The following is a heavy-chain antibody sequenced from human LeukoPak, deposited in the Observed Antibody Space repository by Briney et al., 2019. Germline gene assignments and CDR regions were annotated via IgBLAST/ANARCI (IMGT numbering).Heavy chain of an antibody. V-gene: IGHV4-34*01. J-gene: IGHJ5*02. CDR1: GGSFSGYY. CDR3: AINRGLRGSGWFAP. CDR2: INHSGST. D-gene: IGHD3-10*01. Sequence: KPSETLSLTCAVYGGSFSGYYWSWIRQPPGKGLEWIGGINHSGSTNYNPYLKSRVTISIDTSKNQFSLNLRSVTAADPAVHYCAINRGLRGSGWFAPWGQGALVTVSS.